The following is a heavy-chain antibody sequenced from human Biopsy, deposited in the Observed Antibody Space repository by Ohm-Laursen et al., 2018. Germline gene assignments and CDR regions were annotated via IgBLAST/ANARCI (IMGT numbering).Heavy chain of an antibody. Sequence: SLRLSCAASGFTFTSYGMHWVRQAPGKGLEWVAVILYDGSGEYYAGSLQGRFTISRDNPKNTVDLQMNSLRAEDTAVYFCARDPIVGSKADGMDVWGQGTTVTVSS. J-gene: IGHJ6*02. CDR1: GFTFTSYG. CDR2: ILYDGSGE. CDR3: ARDPIVGSKADGMDV. V-gene: IGHV3-30*03. D-gene: IGHD1-26*01.